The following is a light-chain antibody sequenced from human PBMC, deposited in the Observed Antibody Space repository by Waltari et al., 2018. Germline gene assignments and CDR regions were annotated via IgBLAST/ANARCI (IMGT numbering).Light chain of an antibody. CDR3: YQHSSGLT. V-gene: IGKV3-11*01. Sequence: VILTQSPATLSLSPGERATLSCRASQCVSSYLAWYQQKPGQAPRLLIHSASSSATGIPDRFSSSGSGTEFTLTISSLEPEDVGVYHCYQHSSGLTFGQGTKVEIK. CDR2: SAS. J-gene: IGKJ1*01. CDR1: QCVSSY.